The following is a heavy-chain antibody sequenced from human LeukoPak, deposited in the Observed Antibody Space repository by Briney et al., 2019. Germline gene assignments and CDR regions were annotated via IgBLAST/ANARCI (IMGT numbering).Heavy chain of an antibody. CDR3: TRTNTYYYDSL. CDR1: GFTFSGCA. V-gene: IGHV3-73*01. D-gene: IGHD3-22*01. CDR2: IRSKANSYAT. J-gene: IGHJ4*02. Sequence: GGSLRLSCAASGFTFSGCAMHWVRQASGKGLEWVGRIRSKANSYATAYAASVKGRFTISRDDSKNTAYLQMNSLKTEDTAVYYCTRTNTYYYDSLWGQGTLVTVSS.